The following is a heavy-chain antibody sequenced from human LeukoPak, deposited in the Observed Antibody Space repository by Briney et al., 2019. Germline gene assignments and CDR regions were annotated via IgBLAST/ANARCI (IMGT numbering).Heavy chain of an antibody. CDR2: IGPSGFTI. Sequence: GSLRLSCAASGFSFPYFEMNWVRQAPGQGLEWISYIGPSGFTIYDADSVKGRFTISRDNSKNTLYLQMNSLRGEDTAVYYCAKDSLRERIVGSTTRGVNDYWGQGTLVTVSS. CDR1: GFSFPYFE. D-gene: IGHD1-26*01. CDR3: AKDSLRERIVGSTTRGVNDY. V-gene: IGHV3-48*03. J-gene: IGHJ4*02.